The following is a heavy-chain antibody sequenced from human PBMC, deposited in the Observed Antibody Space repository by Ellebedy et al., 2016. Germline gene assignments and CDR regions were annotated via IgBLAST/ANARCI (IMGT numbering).Heavy chain of an antibody. J-gene: IGHJ4*02. CDR1: GFTFSDFF. D-gene: IGHD4-17*01. V-gene: IGHV3-23*01. Sequence: GGSLRLXCVASGFTFSDFFMTWVRQAPGKGLEWVSTISGAGTNTYFADSVRGRFTISRDNSRYTLYLQMDSLTAADTAVYYCYYGHYSGFWGQGTLVTVSS. CDR3: YYGHYSGF. CDR2: ISGAGTNT.